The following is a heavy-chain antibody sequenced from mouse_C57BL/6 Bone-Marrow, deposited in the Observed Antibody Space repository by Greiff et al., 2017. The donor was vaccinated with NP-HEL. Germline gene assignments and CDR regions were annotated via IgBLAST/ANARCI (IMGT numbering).Heavy chain of an antibody. CDR3: ARGVITTVVAPSD. D-gene: IGHD1-1*01. CDR1: GYTFTSYW. CDR2: IDPSDSYT. J-gene: IGHJ4*01. V-gene: IGHV1-69*01. Sequence: LQPGAELVMPGASVKLSCKASGYTFTSYWMHWVKQRPGQGLEWIGEIDPSDSYTNYNQKFKGKSTLTVDKSSSTAYMQLSSLTSEDSAVYYCARGVITTVVAPSDWGQGTSVTVSS.